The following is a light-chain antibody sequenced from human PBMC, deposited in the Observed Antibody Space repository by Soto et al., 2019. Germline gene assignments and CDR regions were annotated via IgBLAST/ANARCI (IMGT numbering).Light chain of an antibody. J-gene: IGKJ3*01. CDR2: DAS. CDR3: QQYNNWPPIFT. V-gene: IGKV3-15*01. CDR1: QSVSSN. Sequence: EIVMTQSPATLYVSPGERATLSCRASQSVSSNLAWYQQKPGQAPRPLIYDASTRATGIPARFSGSGSGTEFTLTISSLQSEDFAVYYCQQYNNWPPIFTFGPGTKVDIK.